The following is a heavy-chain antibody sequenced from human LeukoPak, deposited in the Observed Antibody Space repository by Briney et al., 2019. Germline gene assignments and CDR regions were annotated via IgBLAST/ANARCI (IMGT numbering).Heavy chain of an antibody. D-gene: IGHD5-24*01. J-gene: IGHJ4*02. Sequence: PGRSLRLSCAASGLTFSNYGMHWVRQTPGKGLEWVAVISYDGSNKYYADSVKGRFTISRDNSKNTLYLQMNSLRAEDTAVYYCSRRDYWGQGTLVTVSS. V-gene: IGHV3-30*03. CDR3: SRRDY. CDR1: GLTFSNYG. CDR2: ISYDGSNK.